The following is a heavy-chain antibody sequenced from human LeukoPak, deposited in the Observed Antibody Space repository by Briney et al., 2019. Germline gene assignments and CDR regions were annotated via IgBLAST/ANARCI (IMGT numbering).Heavy chain of an antibody. J-gene: IGHJ4*02. V-gene: IGHV1-18*01. CDR3: ARGPYCSGGTCYSQFLDH. CDR1: GYTFTYYG. Sequence: ASVKVSCKASGYTFTYYGITWVRQAPGQGLEWMGWISAYNGNTNYAQNLQGRVTMTTDTSTSTAYMELRSLRSGDTAVYYCARGPYCSGGTCYSQFLDHWGQGTLVTVSS. CDR2: ISAYNGNT. D-gene: IGHD2-15*01.